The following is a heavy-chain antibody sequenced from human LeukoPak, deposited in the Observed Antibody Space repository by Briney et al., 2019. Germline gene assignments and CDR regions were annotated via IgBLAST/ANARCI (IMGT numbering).Heavy chain of an antibody. CDR1: GFTFSSYW. V-gene: IGHV3-74*01. Sequence: GGSLRLSCAASGFTFSSYWMHWVRQAPGKGLVWVSRINSDGSSTSYADSVKGRFTISRDNAKNTLYLQMNSLRAEDTAVYYCARGLEGSWVWLVLVAFDIWGQGTMVTVSS. CDR2: INSDGSST. D-gene: IGHD6-19*01. J-gene: IGHJ3*02. CDR3: ARGLEGSWVWLVLVAFDI.